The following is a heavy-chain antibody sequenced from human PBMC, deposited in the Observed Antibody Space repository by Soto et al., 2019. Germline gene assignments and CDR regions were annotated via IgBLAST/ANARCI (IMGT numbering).Heavy chain of an antibody. Sequence: QEQLVQSGTEVKKPGASVTVSCKSSGYTFTDFYLHWLRQAPGQGLEWVGWINPKTGDTKSSQKFQGRVTISRDTSVSTAYIDLTGLTSDDTAMYYCATGTNGTTGWYHAGGQGTRVTVSS. V-gene: IGHV1-2*02. CDR1: GYTFTDFY. D-gene: IGHD1-1*01. J-gene: IGHJ5*02. CDR2: INPKTGDT. CDR3: ATGTNGTTGWYHA.